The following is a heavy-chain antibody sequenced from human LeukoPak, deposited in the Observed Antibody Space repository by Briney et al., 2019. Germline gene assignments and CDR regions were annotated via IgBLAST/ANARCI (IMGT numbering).Heavy chain of an antibody. J-gene: IGHJ4*02. CDR3: ARDSRDITMIDY. Sequence: GGSLRLSCAASGFIFSSYSMNWVRQAPVKGLEWVSSISSSSSYIYYADSVKGRFTIYRDNARNSLYLQMNSLRAEDTAVYYCARDSRDITMIDYWGQGTLVTVSS. D-gene: IGHD3-22*01. CDR2: ISSSSSYI. CDR1: GFIFSSYS. V-gene: IGHV3-21*01.